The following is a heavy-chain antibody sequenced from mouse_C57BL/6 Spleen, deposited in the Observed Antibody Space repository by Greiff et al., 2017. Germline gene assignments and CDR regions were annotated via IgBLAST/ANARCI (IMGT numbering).Heavy chain of an antibody. CDR3: ARTPAIYYYGSSYGYYAMDY. CDR1: GYTFTSYW. CDR2: INPSNGGT. Sequence: VQLQQPGPELVKPGASVKLSCKASGYTFTSYWMHWVKQRPGQGLEWIGNINPSNGGTNYNEKFKSKATLTVDKSSSTAYMQLSSLTSEDSAVYYCARTPAIYYYGSSYGYYAMDYWGQGTSVTVSS. V-gene: IGHV1-53*01. D-gene: IGHD1-1*01. J-gene: IGHJ4*01.